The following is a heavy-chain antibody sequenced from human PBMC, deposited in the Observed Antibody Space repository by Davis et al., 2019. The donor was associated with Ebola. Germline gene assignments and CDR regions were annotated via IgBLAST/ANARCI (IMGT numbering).Heavy chain of an antibody. J-gene: IGHJ4*02. D-gene: IGHD2-21*02. CDR1: GFTFSNYA. CDR3: AKGEIVVVTAIPDY. Sequence: PGGSLRLSCAASGFTFSNYAMSWVRQAPGKGLEWVSVISGSGGSTYYADSVKGRFTISRDNSKNTLYLQMNSLRADDTAVYYCAKGEIVVVTAIPDYWGQGTLVTVSS. V-gene: IGHV3-23*01. CDR2: ISGSGGST.